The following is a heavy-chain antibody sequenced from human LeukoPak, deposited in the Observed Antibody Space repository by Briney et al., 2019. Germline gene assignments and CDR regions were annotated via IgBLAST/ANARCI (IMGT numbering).Heavy chain of an antibody. D-gene: IGHD5-24*01. Sequence: GASVKVSCKASGGTFSSYAISWVRQAPGQGLEWMGGIIPIFGTANYAQKFQGRVTITTDESTSTAYMGLSSLRSEDTAVYYCARARDGYNSIFDYWGQGTLVTVSS. CDR3: ARARDGYNSIFDY. CDR1: GGTFSSYA. V-gene: IGHV1-69*05. J-gene: IGHJ4*02. CDR2: IIPIFGTA.